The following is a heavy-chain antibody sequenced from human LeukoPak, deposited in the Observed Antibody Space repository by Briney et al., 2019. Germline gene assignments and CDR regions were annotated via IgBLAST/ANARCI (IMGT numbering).Heavy chain of an antibody. V-gene: IGHV3-74*01. J-gene: IGHJ5*02. CDR2: INSDGSST. Sequence: GGSLRLSCAASGFTFSDYYMSWIRQAPGKGLVWVSRINSDGSSTSYADSVKGRFTISRDNAKNTLYLQMNSLRAEDTAVYYCAREGVYYDTSGSGFDWFDPWGQGTLVTVSS. CDR3: AREGVYYDTSGSGFDWFDP. D-gene: IGHD3-22*01. CDR1: GFTFSDYY.